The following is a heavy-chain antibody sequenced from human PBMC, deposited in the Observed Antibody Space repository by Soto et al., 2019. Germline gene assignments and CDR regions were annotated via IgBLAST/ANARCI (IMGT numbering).Heavy chain of an antibody. D-gene: IGHD3-3*01. CDR1: GFSLTTSGVG. CDR3: AHRVLRTVCGVVTTTEIYFDF. CDR2: IYWDDDK. J-gene: IGHJ4*02. V-gene: IGHV2-5*02. Sequence: QITLKESGPTVVKPTETLTLTCTFSGFSLTTSGVGVGWVRQSPGKAPEWLALIYWDDDKRYSTSLNRRLIITKDTSKNQVVMTMANVAPADTATYYCAHRVLRTVCGVVTTTEIYFDFWGPGTPVVVSS.